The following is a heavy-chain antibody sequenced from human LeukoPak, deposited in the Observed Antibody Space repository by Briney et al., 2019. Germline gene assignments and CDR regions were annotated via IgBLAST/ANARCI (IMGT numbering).Heavy chain of an antibody. Sequence: GGPLRLSCAASGFTFSSYAMTWVRQAPGKGLEWVSGISDSGDSTLYADSVKGRFTISRDNSRNTLYLQMNSLRAEDTAVYYCAKRYSSGYYGIDWGQGTLVTVSS. CDR2: ISDSGDST. CDR1: GFTFSSYA. D-gene: IGHD6-19*01. V-gene: IGHV3-23*01. CDR3: AKRYSSGYYGID. J-gene: IGHJ4*02.